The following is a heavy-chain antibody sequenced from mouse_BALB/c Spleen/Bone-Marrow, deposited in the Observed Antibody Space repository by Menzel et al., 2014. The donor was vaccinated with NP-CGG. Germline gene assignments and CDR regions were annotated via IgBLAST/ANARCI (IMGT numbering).Heavy chain of an antibody. CDR1: GFDFSRYW. CDR3: ARLGYGNSLAMDH. J-gene: IGHJ4*01. Sequence: DVHLVESGGGLVQPGGSLKLSCAASGFDFSRYWMSWVRQAPGKGLEWIGEINPDSSTINYTPSLRDKFIISRDSAKNTLYLQMSKVRSEDTALYYCARLGYGNSLAMDHWGQGTSGTGSS. CDR2: INPDSSTI. D-gene: IGHD2-10*02. V-gene: IGHV4-1*02.